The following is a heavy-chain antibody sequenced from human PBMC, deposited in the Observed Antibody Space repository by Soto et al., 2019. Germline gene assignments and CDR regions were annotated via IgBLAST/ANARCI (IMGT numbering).Heavy chain of an antibody. V-gene: IGHV4-30-2*01. Sequence: TLSLTCAVSGGSISSGGYSWSRIRQPPGKGLEWIGYIYHSGSTYYNPSLKSRVTISVDRSKNQFSLKLSSVTAADTAVYYCARGSSSYYGMDVWGQGTTVTVSS. J-gene: IGHJ6*02. CDR2: IYHSGST. CDR1: GGSISSGGYS. CDR3: ARGSSSYYGMDV.